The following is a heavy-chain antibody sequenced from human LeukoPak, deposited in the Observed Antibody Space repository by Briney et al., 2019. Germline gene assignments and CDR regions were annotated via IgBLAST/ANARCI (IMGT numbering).Heavy chain of an antibody. CDR3: ARDGVASIDY. V-gene: IGHV3-30*02. Sequence: GGSLRLSYAASGFTFSNYGMHWVRQAPGKGLEWVAFIRTDGSSQYYADSVKGRFTISRDNSKNTLYLQMDSLRAEGSAVYYCARDGVASIDYWGQGTLVTVSS. D-gene: IGHD3-3*01. CDR2: IRTDGSSQ. CDR1: GFTFSNYG. J-gene: IGHJ4*02.